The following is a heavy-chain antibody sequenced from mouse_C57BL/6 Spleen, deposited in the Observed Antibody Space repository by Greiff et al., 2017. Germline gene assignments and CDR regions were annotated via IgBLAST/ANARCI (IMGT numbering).Heavy chain of an antibody. CDR3: ARSWGYDSAY. V-gene: IGHV1-85*01. CDR2: IYPRDGST. Sequence: QVQLKQSGPELVKPGASVKLSCKASGYTFTSYDINWVKQRPGPGLEWIGWIYPRDGSTKYNEKFKGKARLTVDTSSRTAYMELHSLTSEDAAVYFCARSWGYDSAYWGQGTLVTVSA. CDR1: GYTFTSYD. J-gene: IGHJ3*01. D-gene: IGHD2-2*01.